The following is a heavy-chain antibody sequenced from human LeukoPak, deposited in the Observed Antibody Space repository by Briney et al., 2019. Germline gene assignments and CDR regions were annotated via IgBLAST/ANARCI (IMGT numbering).Heavy chain of an antibody. Sequence: GGSLRLSCAASGFTFSSYAMHWVRQAPGKGLEWVAVISYDGSNKYYADSVKGRFTISRDNSKNTLYLQMNSLRVEGTAVYYCVRGGGAKADYWGQESLVIVSS. CDR1: GFTFSSYA. J-gene: IGHJ4*02. V-gene: IGHV3-30-3*01. CDR2: ISYDGSNK. D-gene: IGHD1-26*01. CDR3: VRGGGAKADY.